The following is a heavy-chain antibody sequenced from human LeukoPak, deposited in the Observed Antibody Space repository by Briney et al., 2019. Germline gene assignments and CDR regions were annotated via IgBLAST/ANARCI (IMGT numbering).Heavy chain of an antibody. J-gene: IGHJ6*02. CDR3: AKKISASSSRYGMDV. CDR2: ISGSGGST. CDR1: GFTFSSYA. Sequence: GGSLRLSCAASGFTFSSYAMSWVRQAPGKGLEWVSAISGSGGSTYHADSVKGRFTISRDNSKNTLYLQMNSLRAEDTAVYYCAKKISASSSRYGMDVWGQGTTVTVSS. D-gene: IGHD6-13*01. V-gene: IGHV3-23*01.